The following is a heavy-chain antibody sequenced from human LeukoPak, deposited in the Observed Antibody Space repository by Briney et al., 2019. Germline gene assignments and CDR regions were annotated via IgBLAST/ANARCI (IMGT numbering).Heavy chain of an antibody. V-gene: IGHV4-38-2*02. CDR3: ARRSNGYNV. J-gene: IGHJ4*02. D-gene: IGHD5-24*01. CDR1: GYSISSGFH. CDR2: IYYSGST. Sequence: PSETLSLTCTVSGYSISSGFHWGWIRQPPGKGLEWIGSIYYSGSTYYNPALKSRVTISVDTSKNQFSLKLSSVTAADTAVYFCARRSNGYNVWGQGILVTVSS.